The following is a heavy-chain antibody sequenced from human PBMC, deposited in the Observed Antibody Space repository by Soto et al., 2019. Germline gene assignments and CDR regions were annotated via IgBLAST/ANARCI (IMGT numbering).Heavy chain of an antibody. J-gene: IGHJ4*02. D-gene: IGHD3-3*01. V-gene: IGHV3-33*01. CDR2: IWYDGSNK. CDR1: GFTFSSYG. CDR3: ARDPSIHSPGLEWIMYY. Sequence: PVGSVRLSCAASGFTFSSYGMHWVRQAPGKGLEWVAVIWYDGSNKYYADSVKGRFTISRDNSKNTLYLQMNSLRAEDTAVYYCARDPSIHSPGLEWIMYYWGQGTLVTVSS.